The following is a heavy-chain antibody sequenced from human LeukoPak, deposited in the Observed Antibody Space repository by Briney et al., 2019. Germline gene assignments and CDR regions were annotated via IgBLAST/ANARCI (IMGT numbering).Heavy chain of an antibody. CDR1: GFTFSSYW. J-gene: IGHJ4*02. CDR3: ARDYDFWSGFQSY. Sequence: GGSLRLSCAASGFTFSSYWMHWVRQAPGKGLVWVSRINSDGSSRSYADSVKGQFTISRDNAKNTLYLQMNSLRAEDTAVYYCARDYDFWSGFQSYWGQGTLVTVSS. V-gene: IGHV3-74*01. D-gene: IGHD3-3*01. CDR2: INSDGSSR.